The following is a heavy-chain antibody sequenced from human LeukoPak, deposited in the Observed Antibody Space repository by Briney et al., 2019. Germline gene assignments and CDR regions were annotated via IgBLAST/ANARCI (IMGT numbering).Heavy chain of an antibody. CDR1: GGSFSGYY. Sequence: TSETLSLTCAVYGGSFSGYYWSWIRQPPGKGLEWIGEINHSGSTNYNPSLKSRVTISVDTSKNQFSLKLSSVTAADTAVYYCAREGYGVYYYYYMDVWGKGTTVTVSS. CDR2: INHSGST. CDR3: AREGYGVYYYYYMDV. J-gene: IGHJ6*03. V-gene: IGHV4-34*01. D-gene: IGHD4-17*01.